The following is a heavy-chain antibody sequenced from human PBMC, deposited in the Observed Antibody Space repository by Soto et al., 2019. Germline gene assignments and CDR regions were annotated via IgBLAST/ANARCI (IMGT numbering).Heavy chain of an antibody. CDR2: IIPIFGTA. CDR3: ARDDARSYYGSGSYYASYYYYGMDV. V-gene: IGHV1-69*13. Sequence: SVKVSCKASGGTFSSYAISWVRQAPGQGLEWMGGIIPIFGTANYAQKFQGRVTITADESTSTAYMELSSLRSEDTAVYYCARDDARSYYGSGSYYASYYYYGMDVWGQGTTVTVSS. CDR1: GGTFSSYA. J-gene: IGHJ6*02. D-gene: IGHD3-10*01.